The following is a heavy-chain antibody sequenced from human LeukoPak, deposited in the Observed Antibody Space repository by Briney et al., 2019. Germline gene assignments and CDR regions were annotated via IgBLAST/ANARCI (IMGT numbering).Heavy chain of an antibody. D-gene: IGHD1-14*01. J-gene: IGHJ6*03. Sequence: GGSLRLSCAASGFTFSSYEMNWFRQAPGKGREWVSYISSSGSTMYYADSVKSRFTISRDNAKNSLSLQMSSLRAEDTAVYYCARSPAGANYYLDVWSKGTTVTISS. V-gene: IGHV3-48*03. CDR1: GFTFSSYE. CDR2: ISSSGSTM. CDR3: ARSPAGANYYLDV.